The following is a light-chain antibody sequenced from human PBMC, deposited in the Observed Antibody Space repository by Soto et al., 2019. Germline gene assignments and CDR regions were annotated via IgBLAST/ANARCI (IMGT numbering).Light chain of an antibody. CDR3: SSYAGSNNYV. V-gene: IGLV2-8*01. CDR2: EVS. CDR1: SSDVGGYNS. Sequence: QSALTQPPSASGSPGQSVTISCTGTSSDVGGYNSVSWYQHHPGKAPKLMIYEVSKRPSGVPDRFSGSKSATTASLTVSWLEAEDEADYYCSSYAGSNNYVFGTGTKLTVL. J-gene: IGLJ1*01.